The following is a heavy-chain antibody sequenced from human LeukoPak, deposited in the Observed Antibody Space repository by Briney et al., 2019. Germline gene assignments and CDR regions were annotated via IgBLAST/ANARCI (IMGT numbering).Heavy chain of an antibody. CDR3: ARGAGGGTSFMDV. CDR2: INPNSGGT. Sequence: AASVKVSCKASGYTFTGYYMHWVRQAPGQGLEWMGWINPNSGGTNYAQKFQGRVTMTRDTSISTAYMELSRLRSEDTAVYYCARGAGGGTSFMDVWGQGTTVTVSS. V-gene: IGHV1-2*02. CDR1: GYTFTGYY. D-gene: IGHD2-2*01. J-gene: IGHJ6*02.